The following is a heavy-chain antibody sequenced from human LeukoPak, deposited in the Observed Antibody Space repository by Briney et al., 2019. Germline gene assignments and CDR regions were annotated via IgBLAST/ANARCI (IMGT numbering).Heavy chain of an antibody. J-gene: IGHJ4*02. Sequence: GESLKISCKGSGYNFTNYWIGWVRQLPGKGMELEGIIYPGDSDTTYTPSFQGHVTISADKSISTAYLQWSSLKASDTAMYYCARRRDGYNYVGTDYWGQGTLVTASS. CDR2: IYPGDSDT. V-gene: IGHV5-51*01. CDR3: ARRRDGYNYVGTDY. CDR1: GYNFTNYW. D-gene: IGHD5-24*01.